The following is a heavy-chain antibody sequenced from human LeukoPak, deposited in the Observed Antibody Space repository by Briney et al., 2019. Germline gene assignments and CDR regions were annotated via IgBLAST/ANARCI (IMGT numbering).Heavy chain of an antibody. J-gene: IGHJ4*02. CDR3: ASLNYYYDSSCDPYYFDY. CDR2: INTNTGNP. V-gene: IGHV7-4-1*02. CDR1: GYTFTGYY. Sequence: ASVTVSCKASGYTFTGYYMHWVRQAPGQGLEWMGWINTNTGNPTYAQGFTGRFVFSLDTSVSTAYLQISSLKADDTAVYYCASLNYYYDSSCDPYYFDYWGQGTLVTVSS. D-gene: IGHD3-22*01.